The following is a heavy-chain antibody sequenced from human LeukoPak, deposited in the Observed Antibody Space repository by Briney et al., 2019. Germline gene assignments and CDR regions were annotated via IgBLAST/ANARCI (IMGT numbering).Heavy chain of an antibody. D-gene: IGHD3-10*01. J-gene: IGHJ3*02. CDR2: IYTSGST. Sequence: PSETLSLTCTVSGGSIGSYYWSWIRQPAGKGLEWIGRIYTSGSTNYNPSLKSRVTMSVDTSKNQFSLKLSSVTAADTAVYYCARVSLWFGEFSGAFDIWGQGTMVTVSS. V-gene: IGHV4-4*07. CDR1: GGSIGSYY. CDR3: ARVSLWFGEFSGAFDI.